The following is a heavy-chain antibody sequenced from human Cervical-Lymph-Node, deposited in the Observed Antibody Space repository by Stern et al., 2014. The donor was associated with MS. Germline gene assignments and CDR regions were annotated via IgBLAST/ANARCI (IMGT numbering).Heavy chain of an antibody. Sequence: EVQLVESGGGLVQPGGSLRLSCAASGFTFSRYGMSWVRQAPGKGLEWVSTISGDGGSTYYADSVKGRFTISRDNSKNTLYLQMNSLRADDTAVFYCAKSSYYGDYYYWGQGTLVTVSS. CDR2: ISGDGGST. CDR3: AKSSYYGDYYY. J-gene: IGHJ4*02. V-gene: IGHV3-23*04. CDR1: GFTFSRYG. D-gene: IGHD4-17*01.